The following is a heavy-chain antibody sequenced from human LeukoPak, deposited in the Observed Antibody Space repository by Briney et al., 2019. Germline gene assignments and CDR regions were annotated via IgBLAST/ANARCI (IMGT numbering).Heavy chain of an antibody. Sequence: SETLSLTCAVYGGSFSSYYWSWIRQPPGKGLEWIGEINHSGSTNYNPSLRSRVTISVDTFKNQFSLKLSSVTAADTAVYYCARGNLYYYDSSGYYFKFDYWGQGTLVTVSS. J-gene: IGHJ4*02. CDR2: INHSGST. CDR3: ARGNLYYYDSSGYYFKFDY. CDR1: GGSFSSYY. V-gene: IGHV4-34*01. D-gene: IGHD3-22*01.